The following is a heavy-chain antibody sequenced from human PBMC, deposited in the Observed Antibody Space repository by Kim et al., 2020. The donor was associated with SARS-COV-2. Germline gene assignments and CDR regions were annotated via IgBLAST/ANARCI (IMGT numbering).Heavy chain of an antibody. CDR3: ARGLS. CDR2: IHYSGST. Sequence: IGSIHYSGSTYYNTSLKRRVTISVDTSKNQFSLKLSSVTAADAAVYYCARGLSWGQGTLVTVSS. J-gene: IGHJ4*02. V-gene: IGHV4-39*01.